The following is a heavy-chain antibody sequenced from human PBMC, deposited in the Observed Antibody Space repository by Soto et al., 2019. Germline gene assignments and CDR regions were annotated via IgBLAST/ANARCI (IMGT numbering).Heavy chain of an antibody. CDR3: AGPYSSSADYYYYGMDV. CDR2: INAGNGNT. J-gene: IGHJ6*02. V-gene: IGHV1-3*01. Sequence: ASVKVSCKASGYTFTSYAMHWVRQAPGQRLEWMGWINAGNGNTKYSQKFQGRVTITRDTSASTAYMELSSLRSEDTAVYYCAGPYSSSADYYYYGMDVWGQGTTVTVSS. CDR1: GYTFTSYA. D-gene: IGHD6-6*01.